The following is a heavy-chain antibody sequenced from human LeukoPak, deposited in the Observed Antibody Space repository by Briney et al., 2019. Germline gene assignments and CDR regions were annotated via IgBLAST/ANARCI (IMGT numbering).Heavy chain of an antibody. D-gene: IGHD1-26*01. J-gene: IGHJ4*02. V-gene: IGHV3-64*01. CDR1: GFTLGTYA. Sequence: PGGSLRLXCAASGFTLGTYAMHWVRQAPGKGLEYVSSISSNGGFTYYANSVKGRFTISRDNSKNMLYLQMGSLGADDMAVYYCARGPILGTTWMNIDYWGQGTLVTVSS. CDR3: ARGPILGTTWMNIDY. CDR2: ISSNGGFT.